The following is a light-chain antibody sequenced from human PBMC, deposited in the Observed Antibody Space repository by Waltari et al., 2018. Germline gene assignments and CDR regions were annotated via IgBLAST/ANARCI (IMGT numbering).Light chain of an antibody. CDR3: QHYVRLPVT. CDR2: GAS. Sequence: EIVLTQSPGTLPLSPGEIATLSCWASQSVARALAWYQQKRGQAPRLLIYGASTRASGIPDRFSGSGSGTDFSLTINRLEPEDFAVYYCQHYVRLPVTFGQGP. V-gene: IGKV3-20*01. CDR1: QSVARA. J-gene: IGKJ1*01.